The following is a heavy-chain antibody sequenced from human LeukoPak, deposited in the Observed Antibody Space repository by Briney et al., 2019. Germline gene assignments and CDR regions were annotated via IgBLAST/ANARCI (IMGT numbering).Heavy chain of an antibody. D-gene: IGHD2/OR15-2a*01. CDR3: ARAELINNQSKYRNADNWFDP. CDR2: MNPNSGNT. J-gene: IGHJ5*02. V-gene: IGHV1-8*01. CDR1: GYTFTSYD. Sequence: ASVKVSCKASGYTFTSYDINWVRQATGQGLEWMGWMNPNSGNTGYAQKFQGRVTMTRNTSISTAYMELSSLRSEDTAVYYCARAELINNQSKYRNADNWFDPWGQGTLVTVSS.